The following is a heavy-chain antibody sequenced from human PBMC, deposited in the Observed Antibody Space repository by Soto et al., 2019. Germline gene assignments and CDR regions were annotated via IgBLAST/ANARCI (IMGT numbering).Heavy chain of an antibody. J-gene: IGHJ4*02. Sequence: EVQLVESGGGLVQPGGSLRLSCAASGFTVSSNYMSWVRQAPGKGLEWVSVIYSGGSTYYADSVKGRFTISRDNSKNTLYLQMNSLRAEATAVYYCARDLPPTYLSGGSCYSSPFAFDYWGQGTLVTVSS. V-gene: IGHV3-66*01. D-gene: IGHD2-15*01. CDR2: IYSGGST. CDR3: ARDLPPTYLSGGSCYSSPFAFDY. CDR1: GFTVSSNY.